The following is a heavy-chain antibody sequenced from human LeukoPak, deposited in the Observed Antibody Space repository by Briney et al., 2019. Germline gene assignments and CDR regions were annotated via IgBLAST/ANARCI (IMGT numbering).Heavy chain of an antibody. CDR1: GGSISSSSYY. J-gene: IGHJ4*02. D-gene: IGHD4-17*01. CDR3: ARHDCGDYVADY. CDR2: IYYSGST. V-gene: IGHV4-39*01. Sequence: PSETLSLTCTVSGGSISSSSYYWGWIRQPPGKGLEWIGSIYYSGSTYYNPSLKSRVTISVDTSKNQFSLKLSSVTAADTAVYYCARHDCGDYVADYWGQGTLVTVSS.